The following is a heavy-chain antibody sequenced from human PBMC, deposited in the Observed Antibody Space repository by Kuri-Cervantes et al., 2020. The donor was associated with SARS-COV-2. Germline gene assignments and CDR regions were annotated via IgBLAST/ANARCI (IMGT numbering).Heavy chain of an antibody. CDR1: GFTFSSYG. CDR2: IWYDGSNK. Sequence: GESLKISCEGSGFTFSSYGMHWVRQAPGKGLEWVAVIWYDGSNKYYADSVKGRFTISRDNSKNTLYLQMNSLRAEDTAVYYCARDRIVVVPAAIYYYGMDVWGQGPLVTVSS. CDR3: ARDRIVVVPAAIYYYGMDV. J-gene: IGHJ6*02. D-gene: IGHD2-2*01. V-gene: IGHV3-33*01.